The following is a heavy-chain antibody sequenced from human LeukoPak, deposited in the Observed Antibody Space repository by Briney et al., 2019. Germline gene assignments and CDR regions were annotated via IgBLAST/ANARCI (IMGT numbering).Heavy chain of an antibody. V-gene: IGHV3-23*01. CDR3: AKTARPNPIEAAVDY. D-gene: IGHD6-13*01. J-gene: IGHJ4*02. CDR1: GFTFSSYA. Sequence: PGGSLRLSCAASGFTFSSYAVSWVRQAPGKRLEWVSAISGSGGSTYYADSVKGRFTISRDNSKNTLYLQMNSLRAEDTAVYYCAKTARPNPIEAAVDYWGQGTLVTVSS. CDR2: ISGSGGST.